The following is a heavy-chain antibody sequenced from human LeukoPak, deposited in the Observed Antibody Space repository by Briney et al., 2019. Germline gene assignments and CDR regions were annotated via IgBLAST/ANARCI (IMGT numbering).Heavy chain of an antibody. CDR3: ARRVANAYYMDV. V-gene: IGHV4-59*01. D-gene: IGHD5-12*01. Sequence: SETLSLTCTVSGGSISSYYWSWIRQPPGKGLEWIGYIYYSGSTNYNPSLKSRVTMSVDTSKNQFSLKLSSVTAADTAVYYCARRVANAYYMDVWGKGTTVTVSS. CDR2: IYYSGST. J-gene: IGHJ6*03. CDR1: GGSISSYY.